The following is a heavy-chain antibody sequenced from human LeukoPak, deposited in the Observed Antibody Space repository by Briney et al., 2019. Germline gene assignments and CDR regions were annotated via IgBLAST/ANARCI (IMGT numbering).Heavy chain of an antibody. CDR1: GGFFIGYY. D-gene: IGHD3-10*01. J-gene: IGHJ4*02. V-gene: IGHV4-34*01. CDR3: ARGLLLGLSLPSGC. CDR2: INHSGST. Sequence: SETLSLTCAVYGGFFIGYYWSWIRQPPGKGLEWIGEINHSGSTNYNPSLKSRVTISVDTSKNQFSLKLSSVTAADTAVYYCARGLLLGLSLPSGCWGQGTLVTVSS.